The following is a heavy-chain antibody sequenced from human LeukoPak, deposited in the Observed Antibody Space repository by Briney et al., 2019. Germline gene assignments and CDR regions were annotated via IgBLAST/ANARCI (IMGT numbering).Heavy chain of an antibody. D-gene: IGHD2-21*02. J-gene: IGHJ4*02. CDR3: ARESPACGEDCYFDY. CDR2: ISYDGTNK. Sequence: GGSLRLPCAASGFTFGGYAMHWVRQAPGRGLEWVAGISYDGTNKYYADSVKGRFTISRDNSKNTLYLQMNSLRTDDTAVYYCARESPACGEDCYFDYWGQGTLVTVSS. CDR1: GFTFGGYA. V-gene: IGHV3-30-3*01.